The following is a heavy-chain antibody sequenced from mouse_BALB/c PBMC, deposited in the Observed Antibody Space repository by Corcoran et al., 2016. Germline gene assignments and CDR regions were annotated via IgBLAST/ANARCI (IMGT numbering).Heavy chain of an antibody. CDR1: GYTFTDHN. V-gene: IGHV1-18*01. J-gene: IGHJ1*01. CDR3: ARGGYHWYFDV. CDR2: INPNNGGT. D-gene: IGHD1-1*02. Sequence: EVLLQQSGPELVKPGVSVKIPCKASGYTFTDHNMDWVKQSHGKSLDWIGDINPNNGGTIYNQKFKGKATLTVDQSSSTAYMELRSLTSEDTSVYYCARGGYHWYFDVWGAGTTVTVSS.